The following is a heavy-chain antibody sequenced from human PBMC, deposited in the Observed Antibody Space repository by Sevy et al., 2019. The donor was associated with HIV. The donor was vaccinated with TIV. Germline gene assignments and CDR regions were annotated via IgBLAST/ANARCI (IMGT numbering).Heavy chain of an antibody. CDR1: GFTFGDYA. CDR3: TRGYYYDSSGYSDY. CDR2: IRSKDYGGAT. D-gene: IGHD3-22*01. Sequence: GGSLRLSCTGSGFTFGDYAMSWFRQAPGMGLEWVGFIRSKDYGGATEYAASMKGRFTISRDDSKSIADLQMNSLKTEDTVVYYCTRGYYYDSSGYSDYWGQGTLVTVSS. V-gene: IGHV3-49*03. J-gene: IGHJ4*02.